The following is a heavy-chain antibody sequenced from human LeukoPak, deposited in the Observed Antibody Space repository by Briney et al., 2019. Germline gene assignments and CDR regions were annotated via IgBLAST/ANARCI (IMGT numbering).Heavy chain of an antibody. V-gene: IGHV3-23*01. D-gene: IGHD6-19*01. J-gene: IGHJ4*02. CDR3: AKATSGWYGFDY. CDR2: ISGSGGST. Sequence: GGSLRLSCVASGFTFSSFAMSWVRQAPGKGLEWVSAISGSGGSTYYADSVKGWFTISRDNSKNTLYLQMNSLRAEDTAVYYCAKATSGWYGFDYWGQGTLVTVSS. CDR1: GFTFSSFA.